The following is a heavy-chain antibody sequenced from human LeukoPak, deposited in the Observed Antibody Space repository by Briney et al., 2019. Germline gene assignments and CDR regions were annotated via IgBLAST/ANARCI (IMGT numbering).Heavy chain of an antibody. Sequence: SETLSLTCAVSGGSISSSNWWSWVRQPPGKGLKWIGEIYHSGSTNYNPSLKSRVTISVDKSKNQFSLKLSSVTAADTAVYYCASLYCSSTSCYSYFDYRGQGTLVTVSS. CDR2: IYHSGST. D-gene: IGHD2-2*02. J-gene: IGHJ4*02. CDR3: ASLYCSSTSCYSYFDY. CDR1: GGSISSSNW. V-gene: IGHV4-4*02.